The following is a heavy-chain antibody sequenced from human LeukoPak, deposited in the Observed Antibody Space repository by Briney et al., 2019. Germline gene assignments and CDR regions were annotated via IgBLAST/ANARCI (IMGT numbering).Heavy chain of an antibody. D-gene: IGHD3-10*01. Sequence: GGSLRLSCAASGFTFSSYWMSWVRQAPGKGLEWVANIKQDGSEKYYVDSVKGRFTISRDNAKNTLFLQMNSLRAEDTAVYYCSRVRVSFDYWGQGTLVTVAS. CDR1: GFTFSSYW. CDR2: IKQDGSEK. J-gene: IGHJ4*02. CDR3: SRVRVSFDY. V-gene: IGHV3-7*01.